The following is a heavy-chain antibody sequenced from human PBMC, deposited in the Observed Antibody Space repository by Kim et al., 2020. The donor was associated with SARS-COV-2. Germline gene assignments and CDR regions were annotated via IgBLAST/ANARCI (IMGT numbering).Heavy chain of an antibody. Sequence: SQTLSLTCAVYGGSFSGYYWSWIRQPPGKGLEWIGEINHGGSTNYNPSLKSRVTISVDTSKNQFSLKLSSVTAADTAVYYCGRVITFGGVIGYFDYWGQG. CDR1: GGSFSGYY. J-gene: IGHJ4*02. V-gene: IGHV4-34*01. D-gene: IGHD3-16*02. CDR3: GRVITFGGVIGYFDY. CDR2: INHGGST.